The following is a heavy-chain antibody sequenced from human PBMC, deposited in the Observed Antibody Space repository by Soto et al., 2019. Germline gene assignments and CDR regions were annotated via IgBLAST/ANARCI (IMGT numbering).Heavy chain of an antibody. D-gene: IGHD6-19*01. Sequence: PSDTLSLTCAVSGGSISSGGYSWSWIRQPPGKGLEWIGYTYHSGSTYYNPSLKSRVTISVDRSKNQFSLKLSSVTAADTAVYSCARVQSPWGQGTLVTVSS. CDR3: ARVQSP. CDR1: GGSISSGGYS. V-gene: IGHV4-30-2*01. J-gene: IGHJ5*02. CDR2: TYHSGST.